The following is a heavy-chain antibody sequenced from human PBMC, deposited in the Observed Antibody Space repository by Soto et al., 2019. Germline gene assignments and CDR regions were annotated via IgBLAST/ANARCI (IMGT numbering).Heavy chain of an antibody. V-gene: IGHV3-7*01. Sequence: GGSLRLSCAASGFTFSSYWMSWVRQAPGKGLEWVANIKQDGSEKYYVDSVKGRFTISRDNAKNSLYLQMNSLRAEDTAVYYCASHGYYYDSSGYYRPFYYYGMDVWGQGTTVTVSS. D-gene: IGHD3-22*01. J-gene: IGHJ6*02. CDR3: ASHGYYYDSSGYYRPFYYYGMDV. CDR2: IKQDGSEK. CDR1: GFTFSSYW.